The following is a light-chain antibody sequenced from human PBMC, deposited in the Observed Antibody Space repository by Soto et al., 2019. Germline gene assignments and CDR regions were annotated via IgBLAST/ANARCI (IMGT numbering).Light chain of an antibody. J-gene: IGLJ2*01. CDR2: DDS. CDR1: DIGIKS. Sequence: SYELTQPPSVSVAPGQTASITCEGSDIGIKSVHWYQLKPGQAPVMVVYDDSDRPSGIPERFSGSNSGNTATLIICRVGAGDEADYYCQVWDDSSHHVVFGGGTKLTVL. CDR3: QVWDDSSHHVV. V-gene: IGLV3-21*02.